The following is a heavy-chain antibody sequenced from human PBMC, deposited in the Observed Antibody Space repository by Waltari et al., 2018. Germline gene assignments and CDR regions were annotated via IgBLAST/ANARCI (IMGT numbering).Heavy chain of an antibody. CDR1: GGSISSGSYY. V-gene: IGHV4-61*09. Sequence: QVQLQESGPGLVKPSQTLSLTCTVSGGSISSGSYYWSWIRQPAGKGLEWIGYIYTSGSTNYNPSLKSRVTISVDTSKNQFSLKLSSVTAADTAVYYCAIFSSSWSTNDYWGQGTLVTVSS. D-gene: IGHD6-13*01. CDR2: IYTSGST. CDR3: AIFSSSWSTNDY. J-gene: IGHJ4*02.